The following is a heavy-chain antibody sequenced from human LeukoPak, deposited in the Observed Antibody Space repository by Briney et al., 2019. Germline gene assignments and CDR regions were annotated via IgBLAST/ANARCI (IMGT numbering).Heavy chain of an antibody. CDR3: ARGGTAMALYYFDY. J-gene: IGHJ4*02. CDR2: ISSNGGST. Sequence: GGSLRLSCAASGFTFSSYAMHWVRQAPGKGLEYVSAISSNGGSTYYANSVKGRFTISRDNSKNTLYLQMGSLRAEDMAVYYCARGGTAMALYYFDYWGQGTLVTVSS. D-gene: IGHD5-18*01. CDR1: GFTFSSYA. V-gene: IGHV3-64*01.